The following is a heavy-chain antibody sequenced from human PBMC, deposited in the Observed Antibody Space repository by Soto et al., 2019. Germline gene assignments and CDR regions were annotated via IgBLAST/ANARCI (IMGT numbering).Heavy chain of an antibody. CDR2: IYYSGST. D-gene: IGHD1-7*01. J-gene: IGHJ6*02. CDR1: GGSVSSGSYY. CDR3: ARLELELTYGMDV. V-gene: IGHV4-61*01. Sequence: SETLSLTCTVSGGSVSSGSYYWSWIRQPPGKGLEWIGYIYYSGSTNYNPSLKSRVTISVDTSKNQFSLKLSSVTAADTAVYYCARLELELTYGMDVWGQGTTVTVSS.